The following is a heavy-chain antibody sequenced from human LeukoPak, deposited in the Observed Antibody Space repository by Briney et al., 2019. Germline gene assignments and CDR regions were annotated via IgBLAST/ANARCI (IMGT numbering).Heavy chain of an antibody. V-gene: IGHV1-18*01. D-gene: IGHD2-15*01. CDR3: AREMGCSGGSCCAAFDI. J-gene: IGHJ3*02. CDR2: ISAYNGNT. Sequence: ASVKVSCKASRYTFTSYGISGVRPAPGQGGEWMGWISAYNGNTNYAQKLQGRVTMTTDTSTSTAYIELRSLRSDDTAVYYCAREMGCSGGSCCAAFDIWGQGTMVTVSS. CDR1: RYTFTSYG.